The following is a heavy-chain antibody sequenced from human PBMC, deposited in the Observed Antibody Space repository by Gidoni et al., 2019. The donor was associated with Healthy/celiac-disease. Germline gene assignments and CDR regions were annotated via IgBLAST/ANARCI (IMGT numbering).Heavy chain of an antibody. Sequence: EVQLVESGGGLVQPGGSLRLSCAASGFTFSSYSMNWVRQAPGKGLEWVSYISSSSSTIYYADSVKGRFTISRDNAKNSLYLQMNSLRDEDTAVYYCAREGSGEGDYYYGMDVWGQGTTVTVSS. V-gene: IGHV3-48*02. CDR3: AREGSGEGDYYYGMDV. J-gene: IGHJ6*02. CDR1: GFTFSSYS. CDR2: ISSSSSTI. D-gene: IGHD3-10*01.